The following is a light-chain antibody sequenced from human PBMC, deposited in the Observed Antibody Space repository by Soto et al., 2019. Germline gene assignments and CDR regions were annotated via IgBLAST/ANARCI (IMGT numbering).Light chain of an antibody. CDR2: GTS. V-gene: IGKV1-17*01. CDR3: LQHETYPRT. CDR1: QDIRNN. Sequence: DIRMTQSPSSLFASIGDRVSITCRASQDIRNNLGWYQQKPGKAPKRLIYGTSNLQTGVPSRFSGSGSGTEFTLTISSLQPEDFATYYCLQHETYPRTFGQGTKVEVK. J-gene: IGKJ1*01.